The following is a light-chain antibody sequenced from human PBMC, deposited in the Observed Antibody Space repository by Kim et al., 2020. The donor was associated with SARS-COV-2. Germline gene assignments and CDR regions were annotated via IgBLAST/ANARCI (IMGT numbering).Light chain of an antibody. CDR2: SNN. Sequence: QRVTISGSGSRSNIGSNTVIWYQQFPGTAPKLLIYSNNERPSGVPDRFSGSKSGTSASLAISGLQSEDEADYYCAAWDDSLNGRVFGTGTKVTVL. V-gene: IGLV1-44*01. CDR3: AAWDDSLNGRV. J-gene: IGLJ1*01. CDR1: RSNIGSNT.